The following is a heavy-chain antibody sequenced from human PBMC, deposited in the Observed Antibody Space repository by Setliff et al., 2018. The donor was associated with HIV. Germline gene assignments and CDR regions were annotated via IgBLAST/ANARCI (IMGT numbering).Heavy chain of an antibody. CDR2: ISAYNGNT. Sequence: GPVKVSCKASGYTFTSYGISWVRQAPGQGLEWMGWISAYNGNTNYAQKLQGRVTMTTDTSTSTAYMELRSLRSDDTAVYFCARLGSGWSDSYYYAMDIWGQGTTVTVS. CDR3: ARLGSGWSDSYYYAMDI. CDR1: GYTFTSYG. D-gene: IGHD6-19*01. J-gene: IGHJ6*02. V-gene: IGHV1-18*01.